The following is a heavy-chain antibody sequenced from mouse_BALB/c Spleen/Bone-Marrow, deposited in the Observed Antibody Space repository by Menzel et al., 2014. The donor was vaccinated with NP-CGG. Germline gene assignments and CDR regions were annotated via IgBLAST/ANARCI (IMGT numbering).Heavy chain of an antibody. CDR3: ARDFITTDAMDY. D-gene: IGHD1-1*01. CDR2: ISSGGSYT. CDR1: GFTFGSYG. V-gene: IGHV5-6*01. J-gene: IGHJ4*01. Sequence: EVKLVESGGDLVKPGGSLKLSCAASGFTFGSYGMSWVRQTPDKRLEWVATISSGGSYTYYPDSVKGRFTISRDNAKDTLYLQMSSLKSEDTAMYYCARDFITTDAMDYWGQGTSVTVSS.